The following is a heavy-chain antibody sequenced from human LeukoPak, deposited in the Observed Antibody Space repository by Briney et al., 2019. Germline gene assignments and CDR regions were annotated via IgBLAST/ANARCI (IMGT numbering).Heavy chain of an antibody. J-gene: IGHJ6*02. V-gene: IGHV3-30-3*01. CDR3: ARGSFGTTGTSKYYYYGMDV. D-gene: IGHD1-1*01. Sequence: PGGSLRLSCAASGFTFSSYWMNWARQAPGKGLEWVAVISYDGSNKYYADSVKGRFTISRDNSKNTLYLQMNSLRAEDTAVYYCARGSFGTTGTSKYYYYGMDVWGQGTTVTVSS. CDR1: GFTFSSYW. CDR2: ISYDGSNK.